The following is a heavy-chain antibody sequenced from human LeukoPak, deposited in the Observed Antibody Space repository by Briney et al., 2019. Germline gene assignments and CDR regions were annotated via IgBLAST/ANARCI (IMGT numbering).Heavy chain of an antibody. CDR1: GFTFSDHY. J-gene: IGHJ6*02. Sequence: HPGGSLRLSCVASGFTFSDHYMDWVRQAPGKGLEWVGRIRDKANGYTTVYAASVKGRYTISRDDSKSSLFLQMNNLLTEDTAVYFCTRGASSNNPAYYHALDVWGRGTTVTVSS. V-gene: IGHV3-72*01. D-gene: IGHD2-2*01. CDR2: IRDKANGYTT. CDR3: TRGASSNNPAYYHALDV.